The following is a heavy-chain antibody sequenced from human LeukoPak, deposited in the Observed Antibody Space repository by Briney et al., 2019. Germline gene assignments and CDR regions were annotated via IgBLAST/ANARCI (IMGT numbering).Heavy chain of an antibody. V-gene: IGHV1-18*01. Sequence: ASVKVSCKASGYTFTSYGISWVRQPPGQGLEWMGWISAYNGNTNYAQKLQGRVTMTRDTSTSTVYMELSSLSPEDTAVYYCARQQGLQNLNFDHWGQGTLVTVSS. CDR3: ARQQGLQNLNFDH. CDR1: GYTFTSYG. D-gene: IGHD4-11*01. J-gene: IGHJ5*02. CDR2: ISAYNGNT.